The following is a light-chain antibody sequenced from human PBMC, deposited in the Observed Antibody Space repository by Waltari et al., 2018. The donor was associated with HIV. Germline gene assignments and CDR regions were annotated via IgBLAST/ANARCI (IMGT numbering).Light chain of an antibody. CDR1: NSTLGRNF. CDR2: RNK. Sequence: QSGLTQPPSASGTPGPRLSISCSGNNSTLGRNFLFLYRQIPGAAPTLLVYRNKQRPSGVGGRFSGSRSGASASLVISGLRVEDEADYYCASWDDGLRGHVFGSGTTVSV. J-gene: IGLJ1*01. CDR3: ASWDDGLRGHV. V-gene: IGLV1-47*01.